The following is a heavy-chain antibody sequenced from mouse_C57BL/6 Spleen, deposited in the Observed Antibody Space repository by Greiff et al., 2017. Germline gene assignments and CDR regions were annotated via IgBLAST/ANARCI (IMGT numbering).Heavy chain of an antibody. CDR3: ARERSLDWYFDV. J-gene: IGHJ1*03. D-gene: IGHD6-2*01. CDR2: INPYNGGT. Sequence: VQLQQSGPVLVKPGASVKMSCKASGYTFTDYYMNWVKQSHGKSLEWIGVINPYNGGTSYNQKFKGKATLTVDKSSSTAYMELNSLTSEDSAVYYCARERSLDWYFDVWGTGTTVTVSS. CDR1: GYTFTDYY. V-gene: IGHV1-19*01.